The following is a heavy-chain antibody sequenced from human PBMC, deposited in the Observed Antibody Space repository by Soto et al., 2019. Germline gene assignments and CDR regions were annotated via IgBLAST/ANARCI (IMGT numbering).Heavy chain of an antibody. Sequence: GASVKVSCKASGYTFTSYAMHWVRQAPGQRLEWMGWINAGNGNTKYSQKFQGRVTITRDTSASTAYMELSSLRSEDTAVYYCARVGSTVTRGYMDVWGKGTTVTVSS. V-gene: IGHV1-3*01. D-gene: IGHD4-4*01. J-gene: IGHJ6*03. CDR1: GYTFTSYA. CDR2: INAGNGNT. CDR3: ARVGSTVTRGYMDV.